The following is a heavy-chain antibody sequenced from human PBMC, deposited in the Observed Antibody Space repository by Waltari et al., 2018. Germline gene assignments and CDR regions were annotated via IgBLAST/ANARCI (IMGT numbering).Heavy chain of an antibody. D-gene: IGHD3-10*01. V-gene: IGHV3-23*01. CDR3: AKGLGDRYFDL. CDR1: GFRVRNYA. CDR2: KSGGSGIT. Sequence: EVHLLESGGGLARPRGSLSLSCGASGFRVRNYAMSWVRPAPGKGLEWVSSKSGGSGITSYAASVRGRFTIARDNSKNTLYLQMNSLRDEDTALYYCAKGLGDRYFDLWGRGTLVTVSS. J-gene: IGHJ2*01.